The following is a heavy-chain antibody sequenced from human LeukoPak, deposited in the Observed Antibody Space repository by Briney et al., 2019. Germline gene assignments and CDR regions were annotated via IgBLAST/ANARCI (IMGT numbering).Heavy chain of an antibody. CDR3: AREVTIFSHHIDY. Sequence: PSETLSLTCTVSGGSISSGSYYWSWIRQPAGKELEWIGRIYTSGSTNYNPSLKSRVTISVDTSKNQFSLKLSSVTAADTAVYYCAREVTIFSHHIDYWGQGTLVTVSS. J-gene: IGHJ4*02. CDR2: IYTSGST. V-gene: IGHV4-61*02. D-gene: IGHD3-3*01. CDR1: GGSISSGSYY.